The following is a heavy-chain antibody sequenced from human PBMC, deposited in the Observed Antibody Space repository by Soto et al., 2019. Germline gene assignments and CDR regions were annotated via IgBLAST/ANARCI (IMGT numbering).Heavy chain of an antibody. CDR3: IQSRCGGDCLQSYASYYYYGMDV. J-gene: IGHJ6*02. CDR1: GFSLSTSGVG. V-gene: IGHV2-5*02. D-gene: IGHD2-21*02. Sequence: SGPTLVNPTQTLTLTCTFSGFSLSTSGVGVGWIRQPPGKALEWLALIYWDDDKRYSPSLKSRLTITKDTSKNQVVLTMTNMEPVDTATYYCIQSRCGGDCLQSYASYYYYGMDVWGQGTKVTVSS. CDR2: IYWDDDK.